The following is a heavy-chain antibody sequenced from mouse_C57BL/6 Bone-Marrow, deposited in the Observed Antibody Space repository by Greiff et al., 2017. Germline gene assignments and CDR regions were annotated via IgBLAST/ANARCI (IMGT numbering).Heavy chain of an antibody. J-gene: IGHJ4*01. CDR2: IYPGSGNT. CDR3: ARAPSGWLLHAMDY. CDR1: GYTFTDYY. Sequence: QVQLKESGAELVRPGASVKLSCKASGYTFTDYYINWVKQRPGQGLEWIARIYPGSGNTDYNEKFKGKATLTAEKSSSTAYLQLSSLTSEDSAVYFCARAPSGWLLHAMDYWGQGTSVTVSS. V-gene: IGHV1-76*01. D-gene: IGHD2-3*01.